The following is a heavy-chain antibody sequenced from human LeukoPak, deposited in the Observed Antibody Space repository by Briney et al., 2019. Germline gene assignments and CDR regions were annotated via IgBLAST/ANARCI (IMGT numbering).Heavy chain of an antibody. CDR1: GFTFSSYW. J-gene: IGHJ4*02. Sequence: GGSLRLSCAASGFTFSSYWMHWVRQAPGKGLVWVSRINSDGSSTSYADSVKGRFTISRDNAKNTLYLQMNSLRAEDTAVYYCARVEVDTAPGGGAGFDYWGQGTLVTVSS. V-gene: IGHV3-74*01. CDR3: ARVEVDTAPGGGAGFDY. D-gene: IGHD5-18*01. CDR2: INSDGSST.